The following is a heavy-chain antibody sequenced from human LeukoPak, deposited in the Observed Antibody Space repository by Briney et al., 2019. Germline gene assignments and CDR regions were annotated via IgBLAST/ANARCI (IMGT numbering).Heavy chain of an antibody. J-gene: IGHJ4*02. Sequence: GGSLRLSCAASGFTVNNKYMTWVRQAPGKGLEWVSSISSSSSYIYYADSVKGRFTISRDNAKNSLYLQMNSLRAEDTAVYYCARDQGYSSGYFDYWGQGTLVTVSS. V-gene: IGHV3-21*01. CDR2: ISSSSSYI. D-gene: IGHD3-10*01. CDR1: GFTVNNKY. CDR3: ARDQGYSSGYFDY.